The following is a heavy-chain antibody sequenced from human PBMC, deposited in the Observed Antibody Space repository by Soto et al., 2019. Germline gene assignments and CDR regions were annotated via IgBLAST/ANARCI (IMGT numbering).Heavy chain of an antibody. CDR3: ASSYSNYALIDYYYYGMDV. V-gene: IGHV1-3*01. CDR1: GYTFTSYV. CDR2: INAGNGNT. J-gene: IGHJ6*02. Sequence: ASVKVSCKASGYTFTSYVMHWVRQAPGQRLEWMGWINAGNGNTKYSQKFQGRVTITRDTSASIAYMELSSLRSEDTAVYYCASSYSNYALIDYYYYGMDVWGQGTTVTVSS. D-gene: IGHD4-4*01.